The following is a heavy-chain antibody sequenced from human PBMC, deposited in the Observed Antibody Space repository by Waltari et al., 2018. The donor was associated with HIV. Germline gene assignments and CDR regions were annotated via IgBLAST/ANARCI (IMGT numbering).Heavy chain of an antibody. Sequence: EVQSVETGGALIPPGGTLNLSGSPYGFILRSNNMNWVRQAPGKGLELVSVIYSGGSTYYADSVKGRFTISRDNSKNTLYLQMNSLRAEDTAVYYCARALFGGSRGGYFDYWGQGTLVTVSS. D-gene: IGHD2-15*01. CDR1: GFILRSNN. CDR2: IYSGGST. CDR3: ARALFGGSRGGYFDY. V-gene: IGHV3-53*02. J-gene: IGHJ4*02.